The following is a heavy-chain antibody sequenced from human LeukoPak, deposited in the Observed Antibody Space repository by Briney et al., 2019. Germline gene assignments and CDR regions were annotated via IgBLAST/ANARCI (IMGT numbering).Heavy chain of an antibody. D-gene: IGHD3-10*01. V-gene: IGHV3-30*18. Sequence: GGSLRLSCAASGFTFSSYGMHWVRQAPGKGLEWVAVISYDGSNKYYADSVKGRFTISRDNSKNTLYLQMNSLRAEDTAVYYCAKDSPSLDGSGTYYYYYYMDVWGKGTTVTVSS. CDR2: ISYDGSNK. CDR3: AKDSPSLDGSGTYYYYYYMDV. CDR1: GFTFSSYG. J-gene: IGHJ6*03.